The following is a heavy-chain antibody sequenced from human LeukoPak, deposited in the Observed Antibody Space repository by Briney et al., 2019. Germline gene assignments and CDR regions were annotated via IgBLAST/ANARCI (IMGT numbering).Heavy chain of an antibody. CDR1: GFTFSCYE. Sequence: GGSLRPSCAASGFTFSCYEMNWVRQAPGKGLEWVAFISSSGSHTFYAESVKGRFTVSRDNAKNSLYLQMNSLGVEDTAIYFCARDGAGVGSTKLDYWGQGSLVTVSS. CDR2: ISSSGSHT. CDR3: ARDGAGVGSTKLDY. D-gene: IGHD1-26*01. V-gene: IGHV3-48*03. J-gene: IGHJ4*02.